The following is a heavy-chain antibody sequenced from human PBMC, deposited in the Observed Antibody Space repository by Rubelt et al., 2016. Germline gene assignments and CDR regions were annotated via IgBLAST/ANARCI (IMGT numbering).Heavy chain of an antibody. CDR3: AKGRRITMLTLMDV. Sequence: EVQLLDSGGGLVQPGGSLTLSCAASGFTFSSYAMSWVRQAPGKGLEWVSAISGSGGSTYYADSVKGRFSISRDNSKNTLYLQMNSLRAEDTAVYYCAKGRRITMLTLMDVWGQGTTVTVSS. J-gene: IGHJ6*02. CDR2: ISGSGGST. CDR1: GFTFSSYA. V-gene: IGHV3-23*01. D-gene: IGHD3-3*01.